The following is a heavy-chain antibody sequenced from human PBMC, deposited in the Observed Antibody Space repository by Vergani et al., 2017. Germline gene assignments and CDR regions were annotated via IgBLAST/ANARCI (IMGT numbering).Heavy chain of an antibody. CDR3: AKDIGGNSGGAFDI. Sequence: EVQLVESGGGLVQPGRFLRLSCAASGFTFDDYAMHWVRQAPGKGLEWVSGLSWNSGSIGYADSVKGRFTISRDNAKNSLYLQMNSLRAEDTALYYCAKDIGGNSGGAFDIWGQGTMVTVSS. CDR1: GFTFDDYA. V-gene: IGHV3-9*01. D-gene: IGHD4-23*01. CDR2: LSWNSGSI. J-gene: IGHJ3*02.